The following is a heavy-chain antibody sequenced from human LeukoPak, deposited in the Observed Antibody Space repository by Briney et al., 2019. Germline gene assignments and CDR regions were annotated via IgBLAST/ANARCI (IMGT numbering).Heavy chain of an antibody. J-gene: IGHJ4*02. CDR1: GYTFTSYG. CDR3: ARQEQLGIDY. D-gene: IGHD1-1*01. CDR2: ISAYNGNT. V-gene: IGHV1-18*01. Sequence: ASVKVSCKASGYTFTSYGISWVRQAPGQGLEWMGWISAYNGNTNYAQKFQGRVTMTRDTSISTAYMELSRLRSDGTAVYYCARQEQLGIDYWGQGTLVTVSS.